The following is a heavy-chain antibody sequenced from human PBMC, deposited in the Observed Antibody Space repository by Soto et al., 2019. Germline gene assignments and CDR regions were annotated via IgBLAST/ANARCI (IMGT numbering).Heavy chain of an antibody. J-gene: IGHJ4*02. CDR1: GCTFSSYA. CDR3: ARVSYDSSGYLGY. D-gene: IGHD3-22*01. V-gene: IGHV1-46*03. CDR2: IIPSGGSA. Sequence: SVTVSCKASGCTFSSYAISWMRQAPGQGLEWMGIIIPSGGSASYAQKFQGRVTMTRDTSTSTVYMELSSLRSEDTAVYYCARVSYDSSGYLGYWGQGTLVTVSS.